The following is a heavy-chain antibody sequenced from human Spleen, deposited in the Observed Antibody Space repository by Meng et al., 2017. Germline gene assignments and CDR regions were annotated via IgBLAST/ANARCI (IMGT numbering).Heavy chain of an antibody. CDR3: ARGYSGYDLEYYYYYGMDV. J-gene: IGHJ6*02. CDR2: INHSGST. D-gene: IGHD5-12*01. Sequence: SETLSLTCTVSGYSISSDYYWSWIRQPPGKGLEWIGEINHSGSTNYNPSLKSRVTISVDTSKNQFSLKLSSVTAADTAVYYCARGYSGYDLEYYYYYGMDVWGQGTTVTVSS. CDR1: GYSISSDYY. V-gene: IGHV4-38-2*02.